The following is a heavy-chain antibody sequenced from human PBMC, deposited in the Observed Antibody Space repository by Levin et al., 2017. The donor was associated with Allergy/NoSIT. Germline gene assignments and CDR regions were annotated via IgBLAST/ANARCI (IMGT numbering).Heavy chain of an antibody. CDR3: ARRARNGYVFQH. D-gene: IGHD3-16*01. CDR1: GDSISNGGYY. CDR2: SYYTGNT. V-gene: IGHV4-31*02. J-gene: IGHJ1*01. Sequence: SPTLSLTCTLSGDSISNGGYYWSWIRQYPGRGLEWIGYSYYTGNTYYNPSLESRVTISVDTSKNQFSLNLRSATAADTAVYYCARRARNGYVFQHWGQGTPVTVSS.